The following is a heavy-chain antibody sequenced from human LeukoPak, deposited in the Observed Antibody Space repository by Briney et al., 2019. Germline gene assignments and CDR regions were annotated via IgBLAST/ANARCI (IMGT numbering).Heavy chain of an antibody. CDR1: GYPFTGYY. V-gene: IGHV1-2*02. Sequence: ASVKVSCKASGYPFTGYYIHWVRQAPGQGLERMGWISPNTGDTNYAQKFQGRVTMTRDTSISTAYMELSRLRSDDTAMYYCAKVNFRYNYALPSPDYWGQGTLVTVSS. CDR3: AKVNFRYNYALPSPDY. CDR2: ISPNTGDT. D-gene: IGHD5-18*01. J-gene: IGHJ4*02.